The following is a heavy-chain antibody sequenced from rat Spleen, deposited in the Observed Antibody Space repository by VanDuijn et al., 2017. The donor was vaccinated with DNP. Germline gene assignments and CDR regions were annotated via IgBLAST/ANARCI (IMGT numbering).Heavy chain of an antibody. D-gene: IGHD1-2*01. Sequence: EVQLVASGGGLVQPGRSLKLSCAASGFTFRDYNMAWVRQAPKKGLEWVATIIYDGSRTYYRDSVKGRFTISRDNAENTVYLQMSSLRSEDTATYYCASWAPIAPLSTSNYWGQGVMVTVSS. V-gene: IGHV5S10*01. CDR2: IIYDGSRT. CDR3: ASWAPIAPLSTSNY. J-gene: IGHJ2*01. CDR1: GFTFRDYN.